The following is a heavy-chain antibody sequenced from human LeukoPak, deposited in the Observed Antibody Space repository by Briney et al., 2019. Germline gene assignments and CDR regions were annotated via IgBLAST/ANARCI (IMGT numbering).Heavy chain of an antibody. CDR2: MNPNSGNT. D-gene: IGHD1-14*01. V-gene: IGHV1-8*01. CDR3: ARARETAYYYGMDV. CDR1: GYTFTSYD. Sequence: ASVKVSCKASGYTFTSYDINWVRQATGQGLEWMGWMNPNSGNTGYAQKFQGRVTMTRNTSISTAYMELSRLRSDDTAVYYCARARETAYYYGMDVWGQGTTVTVTS. J-gene: IGHJ6*02.